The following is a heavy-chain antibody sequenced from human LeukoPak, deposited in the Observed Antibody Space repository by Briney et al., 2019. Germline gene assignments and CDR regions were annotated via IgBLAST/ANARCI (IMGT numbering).Heavy chain of an antibody. Sequence: GGSLRLSCAASGFTFSSYSMNWVRQAPGKGLEWVSSISSSSSYIYYADSVKGRFTISRDNAKNSLYLQMNSLRDEGTAVYYCARAEIRGAAAFDIWGQGTMVTVSS. D-gene: IGHD3-10*01. CDR3: ARAEIRGAAAFDI. J-gene: IGHJ3*02. CDR1: GFTFSSYS. CDR2: ISSSSSYI. V-gene: IGHV3-21*01.